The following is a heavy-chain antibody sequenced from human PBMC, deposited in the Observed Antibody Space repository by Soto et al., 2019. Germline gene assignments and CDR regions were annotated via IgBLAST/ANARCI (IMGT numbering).Heavy chain of an antibody. CDR3: ARAPASSTSLGVPY. CDR1: GGTFSSYT. J-gene: IGHJ4*02. D-gene: IGHD2-2*01. CDR2: IIPIFGAA. Sequence: QVQLVQSGAEVKKPGSSVKVSCKASGGTFSSYTIGWVRQAPGQGLEWMGQIIPIFGAAKYAPKFQGRVTLTADGSTSTVYMVMKRLTSDATGVYDCARAPASSTSLGVPYWGQGTLVTVSS. V-gene: IGHV1-69*12.